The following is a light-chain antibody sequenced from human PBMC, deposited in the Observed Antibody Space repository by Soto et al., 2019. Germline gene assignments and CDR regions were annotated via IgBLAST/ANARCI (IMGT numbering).Light chain of an antibody. CDR2: KAS. CDR1: RSIINW. CDR3: QQYSDHWT. V-gene: IGKV1-5*03. Sequence: QLTQSASTLSASVGDRVTITCRASRSIINWLAWYQQKSGKGPKLLIYKASNLQTGVPSRFSGSGYGTEFTLTISSLQPDDVATYYCQQYSDHWTFGQGTKVDIK. J-gene: IGKJ1*01.